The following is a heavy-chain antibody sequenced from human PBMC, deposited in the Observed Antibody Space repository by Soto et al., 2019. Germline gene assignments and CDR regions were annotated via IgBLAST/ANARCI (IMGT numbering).Heavy chain of an antibody. CDR1: GFTVSNNY. CDR3: APRGGGGGY. D-gene: IGHD3-16*01. Sequence: EVQLVESGGGLIQPGGSLRLSCAVSGFTVSNNYMSWVRQAPGKGLEGVSVIYSGGYTAYGDSVKGRFTISRDNSKNTQYLQMNTRGADAPAVFFCAPRGGGGGYWGQGTLVTVSS. CDR2: IYSGGYT. J-gene: IGHJ4*02. V-gene: IGHV3-53*01.